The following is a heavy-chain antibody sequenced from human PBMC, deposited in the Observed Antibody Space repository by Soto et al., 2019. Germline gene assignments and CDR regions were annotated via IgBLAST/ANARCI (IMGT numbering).Heavy chain of an antibody. CDR1: GGTFSSYA. CDR2: IIPIFGTA. D-gene: IGHD3-22*01. Sequence: SVKVSCKASGGTFSSYAISWVRQAPGQGLEWMGGIIPIFGTANYAQKFQGRVTITADESTSTAYMELSSLRSEDTAVYYCASRYYDSSGYLPASTDVWGQGTTVTVSS. J-gene: IGHJ6*02. V-gene: IGHV1-69*13. CDR3: ASRYYDSSGYLPASTDV.